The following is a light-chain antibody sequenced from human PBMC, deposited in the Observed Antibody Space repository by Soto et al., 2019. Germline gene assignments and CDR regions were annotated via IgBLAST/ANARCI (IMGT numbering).Light chain of an antibody. CDR3: GTCDSGLTVGI. CDR2: DND. J-gene: IGLJ2*01. CDR1: ASNVGTQF. V-gene: IGLV1-51*01. Sequence: QSVLTQPPSVSAAPGQSVTISCSGSASNVGTQFVSWYQQLPGAAPKLLIYDNDKRPSDIPDRFSGSKSDTSATLTITGLQTGDAADYYCGTCDSGLTVGIFGGGTKVTVL.